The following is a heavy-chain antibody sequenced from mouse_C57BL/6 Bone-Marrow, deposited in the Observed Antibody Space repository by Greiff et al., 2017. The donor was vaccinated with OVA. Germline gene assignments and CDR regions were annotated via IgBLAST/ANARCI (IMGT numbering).Heavy chain of an antibody. CDR2: ISSGGDYI. CDR3: TREDYGVDY. J-gene: IGHJ2*01. D-gene: IGHD1-1*01. CDR1: GFTFSSYA. Sequence: EVMLVESGEGLVKPGGSLKLSCAASGFTFSSYAMSWVRQTPEQRLEWVAYISSGGDYIYYADTVKGRFTISRDNARNTLYLQMSRLKSEDTAMYYCTREDYGVDYWGQGTTLTVSS. V-gene: IGHV5-9-1*02.